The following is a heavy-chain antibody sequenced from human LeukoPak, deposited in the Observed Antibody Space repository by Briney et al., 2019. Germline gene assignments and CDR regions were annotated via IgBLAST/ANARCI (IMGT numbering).Heavy chain of an antibody. Sequence: PGGSLRLSCAASGFTFSDYYMSWVRQAPGKGLEWVSYISLSGSTVYYADSVKGRFTISRDNAKNSLYLQMNSLRAEDTAVYYCARDFTHTAGVIYYYGLDVWGQGTTVTVSS. J-gene: IGHJ6*02. CDR3: ARDFTHTAGVIYYYGLDV. CDR1: GFTFSDYY. D-gene: IGHD5-18*01. CDR2: ISLSGSTV. V-gene: IGHV3-11*01.